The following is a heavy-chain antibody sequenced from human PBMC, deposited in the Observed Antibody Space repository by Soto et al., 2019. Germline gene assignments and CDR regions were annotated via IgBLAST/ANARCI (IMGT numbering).Heavy chain of an antibody. J-gene: IGHJ3*01. CDR2: ISHGGTS. Sequence: QVHLQQWGAGLLKPSDTLSLTCAVSGGPFNGFYWTWIRQPPGKGLEWIGEISHGGTSSFIPSLKSRVTMSLDTSKKQFFLNLTSVTAADTAVYYCARGRNSVLTVFAKIISFDFWGQGTLVTVSS. V-gene: IGHV4-34*01. CDR3: ARGRNSVLTVFAKIISFDF. CDR1: GGPFNGFY. D-gene: IGHD3-10*02.